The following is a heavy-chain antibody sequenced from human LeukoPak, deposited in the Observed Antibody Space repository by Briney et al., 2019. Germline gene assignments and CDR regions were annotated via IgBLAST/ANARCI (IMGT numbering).Heavy chain of an antibody. CDR3: ARDTGNDSSGSYYYYGMDV. CDR2: IYYSGST. V-gene: IGHV4-30-4*01. J-gene: IGHJ6*02. CDR1: GGSISSGDYY. D-gene: IGHD3-22*01. Sequence: SETLSLTCTVSGGSISSGDYYWSRIRQPPGKGLEWIGYIYYSGSTYYNPSLKSRVTISVDTSKNQFSLKLSSVTAADTAVYYCARDTGNDSSGSYYYYGMDVWGQGTTVTVSS.